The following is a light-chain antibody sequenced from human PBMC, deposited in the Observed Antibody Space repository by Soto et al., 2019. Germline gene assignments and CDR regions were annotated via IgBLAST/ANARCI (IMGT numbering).Light chain of an antibody. CDR3: CSYAGSTTSVL. CDR1: TSDFGAYNY. J-gene: IGLJ2*01. Sequence: QSVRPQPHSVSGSPGQSAATSGTGTTSDFGAYNYVSWYQHHPGNAPKLIIYDLNKRPSGVPDRFSASKSGNTATLNISGLHIDDEADYYCCSYAGSTTSVLFGGGTKLTVL. CDR2: DLN. V-gene: IGLV2-11*01.